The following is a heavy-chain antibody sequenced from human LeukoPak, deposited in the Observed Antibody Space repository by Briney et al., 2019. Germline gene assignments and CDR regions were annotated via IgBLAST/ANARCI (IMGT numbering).Heavy chain of an antibody. CDR1: GGAISSGGYY. D-gene: IGHD4-17*01. CDR3: ARTPHDYGDYGWRYFDL. J-gene: IGHJ2*01. CDR2: IYYSGST. Sequence: SQTLSLTCTVSGGAISSGGYYWSWIRQHPGKGLEWIGYIYYSGSTYYNPSLKSRVTISVDTSKNQFSLKLSSVTAADTAVYYCARTPHDYGDYGWRYFDLWGRGTLVTVSS. V-gene: IGHV4-31*03.